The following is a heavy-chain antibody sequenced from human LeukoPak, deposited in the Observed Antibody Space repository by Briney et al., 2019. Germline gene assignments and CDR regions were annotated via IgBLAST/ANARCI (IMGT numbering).Heavy chain of an antibody. D-gene: IGHD6-19*01. CDR2: IYSGGNT. CDR3: ARGSLRSGWYYFDY. CDR1: GFTVSSNY. J-gene: IGHJ4*02. V-gene: IGHV3-53*01. Sequence: GGSLRLSCAASGFTVSSNYMSWVRQAPGKGLEWVSVIYSGGNTHYADSVKGRFTLSRDNSKNTLYLQMNSLRAEDTAVYYCARGSLRSGWYYFDYWGQGALVTVSS.